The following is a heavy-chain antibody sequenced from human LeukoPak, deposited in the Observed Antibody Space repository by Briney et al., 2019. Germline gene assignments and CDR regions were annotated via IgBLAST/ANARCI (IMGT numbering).Heavy chain of an antibody. CDR1: GGSISSYY. Sequence: SETLSLTCTVSGGSISSYYWSWIRQPAGKGLEWIGRIYTSGSTNYNPSLKSRVTMSVDTSKNQFSLKLSSVTAADTAVYYCAAYYYGSGSLQAFDIWGQGTVVTVSS. D-gene: IGHD3-10*01. V-gene: IGHV4-4*07. CDR3: AAYYYGSGSLQAFDI. J-gene: IGHJ3*02. CDR2: IYTSGST.